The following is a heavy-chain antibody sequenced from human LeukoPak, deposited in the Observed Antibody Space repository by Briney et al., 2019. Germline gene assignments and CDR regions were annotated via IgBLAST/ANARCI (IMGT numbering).Heavy chain of an antibody. J-gene: IGHJ4*02. CDR2: ISSSGGST. CDR3: AKDRGGWDFDY. CDR1: GFTFSSYA. Sequence: GSLRLSCAASGFTFSSYAMIWVRQAPGKGLEWVSSISSSGGSTYYADSVKGRFTISRDNSKNTLYLQMNSLRADDTAVYYCAKDRGGWDFDYWGQGTLVTVSS. D-gene: IGHD6-19*01. V-gene: IGHV3-23*01.